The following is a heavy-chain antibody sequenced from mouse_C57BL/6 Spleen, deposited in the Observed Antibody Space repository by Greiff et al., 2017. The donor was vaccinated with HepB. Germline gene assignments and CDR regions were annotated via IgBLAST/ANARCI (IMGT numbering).Heavy chain of an antibody. V-gene: IGHV1-64*01. D-gene: IGHD2-3*01. CDR3: ARSGIYDGYYGTYWYLDV. Sequence: QVQLQQPGAELVKPGASVKLSCKASGYTFTSYWMHWVKQRPGQGLEWIGMIHPNSGSTNYNEKFKSKATLTVDKSSSTAYMQLSSLTSEDSAVYYCARSGIYDGYYGTYWYLDVWGTGTTVTVSS. J-gene: IGHJ1*03. CDR2: IHPNSGST. CDR1: GYTFTSYW.